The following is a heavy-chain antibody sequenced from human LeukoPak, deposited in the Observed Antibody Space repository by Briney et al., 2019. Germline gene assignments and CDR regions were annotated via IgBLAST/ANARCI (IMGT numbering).Heavy chain of an antibody. D-gene: IGHD6-19*01. CDR2: ISSGGST. CDR1: GFTVSSNY. V-gene: IGHV3-53*01. J-gene: IGHJ4*02. Sequence: GGSLRLSCAASGFTVSSNYMSWVRQAPGKGLEWVSVISSGGSTYYADSVKGRFTISRDNSKNTLYLQMNSLRAEDTAVYYCASLPWLVRWVYYWGQGTLVTVSS. CDR3: ASLPWLVRWVYY.